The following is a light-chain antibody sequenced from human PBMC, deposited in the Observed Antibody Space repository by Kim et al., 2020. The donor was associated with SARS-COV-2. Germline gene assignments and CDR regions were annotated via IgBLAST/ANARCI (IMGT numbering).Light chain of an antibody. V-gene: IGKV3-15*01. Sequence: EIVMTQSPGTLSVSPGERATLSCRASQSVSSNLAWYQQKPGQAPRLLIYGASTRATGIPARFSGSGSGTEFTLTISSLQSEDIAVYYCQQYNDWPLFGGGNKVDIK. CDR3: QQYNDWPL. CDR1: QSVSSN. CDR2: GAS. J-gene: IGKJ4*01.